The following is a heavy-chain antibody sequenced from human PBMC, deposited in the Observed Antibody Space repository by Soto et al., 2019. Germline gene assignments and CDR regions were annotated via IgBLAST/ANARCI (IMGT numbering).Heavy chain of an antibody. CDR1: GYTFTSYY. Sequence: GASVKVSCKASGYTFTSYYMHWVRQAPGQGLEWMGIINPSGGSTSYAQKFQGRDTMTRDTSTSTVYMELSSLRSEDTAVYYCARPLSTIEDYDSSAFDIWGQGTMVTVSS. CDR3: ARPLSTIEDYDSSAFDI. J-gene: IGHJ3*02. CDR2: INPSGGST. V-gene: IGHV1-46*01. D-gene: IGHD3-22*01.